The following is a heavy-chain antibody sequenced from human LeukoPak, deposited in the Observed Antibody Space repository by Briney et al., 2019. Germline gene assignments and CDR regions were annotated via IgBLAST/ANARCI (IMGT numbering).Heavy chain of an antibody. CDR2: IYYSGSI. CDR1: GGSISSSY. CDR3: ARRVGSYSGSFDY. V-gene: IGHV4-59*08. D-gene: IGHD1-26*01. Sequence: SETLSLTCTVSGGSISSSYWSWIRQPPGKGLEWMGYIYYSGSINYNPSLKCRVTISVDASKNQISLKLTSVTAADTAVYYCARRVGSYSGSFDYWGQGTLVTVSS. J-gene: IGHJ4*02.